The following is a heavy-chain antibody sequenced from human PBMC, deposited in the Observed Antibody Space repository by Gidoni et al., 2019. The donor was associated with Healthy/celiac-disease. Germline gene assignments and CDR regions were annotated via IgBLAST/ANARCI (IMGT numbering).Heavy chain of an antibody. CDR2: ISYDGSNK. V-gene: IGHV3-30*04. Sequence: QVQLVESGGGVVQPGRSLRLSCAASGFTFSSHAMHWVRPAPGKGLEWVAVISYDGSNKYYADSVKGRFTISRDKSKNTLYLQMNSLRAEDTAVYYCARGEDPTDWEVGYWGQGTLVTVSS. CDR3: ARGEDPTDWEVGY. J-gene: IGHJ4*02. CDR1: GFTFSSHA. D-gene: IGHD1-26*01.